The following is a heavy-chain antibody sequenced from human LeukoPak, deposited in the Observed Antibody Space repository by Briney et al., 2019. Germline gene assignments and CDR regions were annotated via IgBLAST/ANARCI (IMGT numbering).Heavy chain of an antibody. CDR1: GFTFSSYA. J-gene: IGHJ4*02. CDR2: ISGSGGST. V-gene: IGHV3-23*01. Sequence: GGSLRLSCAASGFTFSSYAMSWVRQAPGKGLEWVSAISGSGGSTYYADSVKGRFTISRDNSKNTLYLQMNSLRAEDTVVYYCAKVESSSWYQGYWGQGTLVTVSS. D-gene: IGHD6-13*01. CDR3: AKVESSSWYQGY.